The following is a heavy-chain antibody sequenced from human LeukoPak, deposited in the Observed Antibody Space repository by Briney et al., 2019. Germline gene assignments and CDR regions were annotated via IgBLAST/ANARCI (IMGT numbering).Heavy chain of an antibody. V-gene: IGHV4-59*01. CDR3: ARDTDYYDSSGYYPDAFDI. Sequence: PSETLSLTCTVSGGSISSYYWSWIRQPPGKGLEWIGYIYYSGSTNYNPSLKSRVTISVDTSKNQFSLKLSSVTAADTAVYYCARDTDYYDSSGYYPDAFDIWGQGTMVTVS. J-gene: IGHJ3*02. CDR2: IYYSGST. D-gene: IGHD3-22*01. CDR1: GGSISSYY.